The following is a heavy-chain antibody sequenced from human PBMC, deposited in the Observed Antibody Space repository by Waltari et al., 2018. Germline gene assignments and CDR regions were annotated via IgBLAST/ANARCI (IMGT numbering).Heavy chain of an antibody. CDR1: GYTLTGYS. V-gene: IGHV1-2*06. J-gene: IGHJ4*02. D-gene: IGHD5-12*01. Sequence: QVQLVQSRAEVKKAGASVKVSWKAAGYTLTGYSMQWVGQAPGQGLEWMGRSSTNSGGTNYAQKVKGRGTMTRDTSISTAYMERSRLRSDDTAVYYCARWLQSNIDYWGQGTLVTVSS. CDR2: SSTNSGGT. CDR3: ARWLQSNIDY.